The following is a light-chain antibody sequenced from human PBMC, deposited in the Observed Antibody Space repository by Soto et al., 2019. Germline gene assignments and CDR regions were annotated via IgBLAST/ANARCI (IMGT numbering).Light chain of an antibody. CDR3: QQSYSNARYT. J-gene: IGKJ2*01. V-gene: IGKV1-39*01. Sequence: DIQMTQSPSSLSASVGDRVTITCRASQSISSYLNWYQQKPGKSPKLLIYAASSLQSGVPSRFSGSGSGTDFTLTISSLQPEEFATYYCQQSYSNARYTCGQGTKLEIK. CDR1: QSISSY. CDR2: AAS.